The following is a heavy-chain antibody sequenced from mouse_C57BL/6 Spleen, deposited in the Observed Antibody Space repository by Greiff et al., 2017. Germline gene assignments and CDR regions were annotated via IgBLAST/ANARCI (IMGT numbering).Heavy chain of an antibody. V-gene: IGHV1-80*01. Sequence: HVQLKASWAELVKPGASVKISCKASGYAFSSYWMNWVKQRPGKGLEWIGQIYPGDGDTNYNGKFKGKATLTADKSTSRAYMQLSSLASEDSAVYFCARRDSSGSWFAYWGQGTLVTVSA. CDR2: IYPGDGDT. CDR3: ARRDSSGSWFAY. CDR1: GYAFSSYW. J-gene: IGHJ3*01. D-gene: IGHD3-2*02.